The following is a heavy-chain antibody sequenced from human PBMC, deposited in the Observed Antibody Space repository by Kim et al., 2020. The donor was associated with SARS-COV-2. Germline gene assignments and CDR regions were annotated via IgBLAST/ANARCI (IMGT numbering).Heavy chain of an antibody. Sequence: SLKVSCKASGGTFSSYAISWVRQAPGQGLEWMGGIIPIFGTANYAQKFQGRVTITADESTSTAYMELSSLRSEDTAVYYCARREMATTNYFDYWGQGTLVTVSS. V-gene: IGHV1-69*13. CDR1: GGTFSSYA. CDR3: ARREMATTNYFDY. J-gene: IGHJ4*02. D-gene: IGHD1-1*01. CDR2: IIPIFGTA.